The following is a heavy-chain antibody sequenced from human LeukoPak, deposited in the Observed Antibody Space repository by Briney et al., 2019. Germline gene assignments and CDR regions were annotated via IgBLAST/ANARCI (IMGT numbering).Heavy chain of an antibody. CDR1: GFTFSDYS. CDR3: ARARERGFGGTFDY. Sequence: GRSLRLSCAASGFTFSDYSMNWVRQAPGKGLEWVSYISGSSDDIYYADSVKGRFTISRDNAKNSLYLQMNSLRAEDTAVYYCARARERGFGGTFDYWGQGTLVTVSS. V-gene: IGHV3-48*01. CDR2: ISGSSDDI. D-gene: IGHD3-10*01. J-gene: IGHJ4*02.